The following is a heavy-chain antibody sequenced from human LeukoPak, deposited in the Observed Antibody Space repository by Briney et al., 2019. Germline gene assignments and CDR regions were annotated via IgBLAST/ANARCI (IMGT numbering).Heavy chain of an antibody. CDR3: ARLVGDFLFDY. CDR1: GGSFSGYY. Sequence: PSETLSLTCAVYGGSFSGYYWSWIRQPPGKGLEWIGEINHSGSTNYNPSLKSRVTISVDTSKNQFSLKLSSVTAADTAVYYCARLVGDFLFDYWGQGTLVTVSS. V-gene: IGHV4-34*01. D-gene: IGHD2-21*02. J-gene: IGHJ4*02. CDR2: INHSGST.